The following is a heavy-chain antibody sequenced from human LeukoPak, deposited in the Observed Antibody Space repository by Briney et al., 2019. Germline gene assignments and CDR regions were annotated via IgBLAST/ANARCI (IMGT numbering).Heavy chain of an antibody. CDR3: ARSMSWYSGNY. J-gene: IGHJ4*02. D-gene: IGHD1-26*01. Sequence: ASVKVSCKASGYTFTNFYMHWVRQAPGQGLEWMGTIDPNGGSTNYAQKFQGRVTMTRDTSTTTVYMELSSLRSEDTAMYYCARSMSWYSGNYWGQGTQVTVSS. CDR2: IDPNGGST. CDR1: GYTFTNFY. V-gene: IGHV1-46*01.